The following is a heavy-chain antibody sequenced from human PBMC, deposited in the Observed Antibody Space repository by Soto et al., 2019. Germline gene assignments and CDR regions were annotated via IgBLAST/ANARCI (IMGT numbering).Heavy chain of an antibody. J-gene: IGHJ4*02. CDR1: GFTFSNAR. CDR3: TTAHPRGPDY. V-gene: IGHV3-15*01. Sequence: EVQLVESGGGLVKPGESLRLSGAASGFTFSNARMNWVRQAPGKGLEWDGHIRSETDGGTIVYPAPVNDRYIISRDDSRNTLYLHMNNLKTEDTAVYYCTTAHPRGPDYWGQGTLVTVSS. CDR2: IRSETDGGTI.